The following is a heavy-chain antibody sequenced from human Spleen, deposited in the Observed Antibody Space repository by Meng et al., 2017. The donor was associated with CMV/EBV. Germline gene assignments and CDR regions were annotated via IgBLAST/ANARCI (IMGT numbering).Heavy chain of an antibody. Sequence: GESLKISCAASGFTFSSYAMHWVRQAPGKGLEWVALISFDGSNKYYAESVKGRFTISRDRFKNMLYLQMDSLSAEDTAVYYCARDGSTRTHYYGMDVWGQGTTVTVSS. CDR1: GFTFSSYA. CDR3: ARDGSTRTHYYGMDV. CDR2: ISFDGSNK. J-gene: IGHJ6*02. D-gene: IGHD2-2*01. V-gene: IGHV3-30*04.